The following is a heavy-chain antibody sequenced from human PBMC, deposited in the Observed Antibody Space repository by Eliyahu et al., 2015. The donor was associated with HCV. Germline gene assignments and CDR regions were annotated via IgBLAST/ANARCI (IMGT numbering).Heavy chain of an antibody. CDR3: ARDSNSYWRGTFDI. J-gene: IGHJ3*02. Sequence: EVQVVESGGGLIQPGGSLRLSCAASGFXVXNNYMSWVRQAPGKGLEWVSVIYSGGSTYYADSVKGRFTISRDNSKNTLFLQMNGLRAEDTAVYYCARDSNSYWRGTFDIWGLGTVVTVSS. CDR2: IYSGGST. D-gene: IGHD3-22*01. CDR1: GFXVXNNY. V-gene: IGHV3-53*01.